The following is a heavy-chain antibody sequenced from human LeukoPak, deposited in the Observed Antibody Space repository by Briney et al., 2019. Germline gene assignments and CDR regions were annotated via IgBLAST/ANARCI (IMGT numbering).Heavy chain of an antibody. D-gene: IGHD6-19*01. V-gene: IGHV4-34*01. CDR1: GGSFSGYY. J-gene: IGHJ4*02. CDR3: ARGRQWLVPAFDY. Sequence: KPSETLSLTCAVYGGSFSGYYWSWIRQPPGKGLEWIGEINHSGSTNYNPSLKSRVTISVDTSKNQFSLKLSSVTAADTAVYYCARGRQWLVPAFDYWGQGTLVTVSS. CDR2: INHSGST.